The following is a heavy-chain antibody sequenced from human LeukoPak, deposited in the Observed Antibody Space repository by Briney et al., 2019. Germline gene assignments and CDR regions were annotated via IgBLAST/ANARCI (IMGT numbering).Heavy chain of an antibody. CDR3: ARINCSGGNRYDYFDD. J-gene: IGHJ4*02. CDR2: VSAGGTNT. Sequence: PGGSLRLSCVGSPVTFGTSSMSWIRQAPGKGLEWVSAVSAGGTNTYYADPVESRFTISRDNSKDTLYLYMDSLRVEDTAQYFCARINCSGGNRYDYFDDWGQGTLATVSS. D-gene: IGHD2-15*01. V-gene: IGHV3-23*01. CDR1: PVTFGTSS.